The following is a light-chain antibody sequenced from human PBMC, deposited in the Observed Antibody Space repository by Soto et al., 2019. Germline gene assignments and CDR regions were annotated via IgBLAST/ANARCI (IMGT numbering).Light chain of an antibody. Sequence: ILMTQTPLSLPVTPGEPSSIACSFSQSLLHSNGYNYLDWYLQKPGQSPQLLIYLGSSRASGVPDRFSGSGSGTDFTLKISRVEAEDVGIYYCMQALQARTFGQGTKVDIK. CDR2: LGS. V-gene: IGKV2-28*01. CDR3: MQALQART. J-gene: IGKJ1*01. CDR1: QSLLHSNGYNY.